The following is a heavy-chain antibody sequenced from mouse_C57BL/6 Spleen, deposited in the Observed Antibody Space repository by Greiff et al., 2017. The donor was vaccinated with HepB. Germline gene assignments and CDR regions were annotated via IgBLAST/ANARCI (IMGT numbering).Heavy chain of an antibody. CDR2: IDPNSGGT. CDR1: GYTFTSYW. Sequence: QVQLQQPGAELVKPGASVKLSCKASGYTFTSYWMHWVKQRPGRGLEWIGRIDPNSGGTKYNEKFKSKATLTVDKPSSTAYMQLSSLTSEESAVYYCARSYYDYSAWFAYWGQGTLVTVSA. J-gene: IGHJ3*01. V-gene: IGHV1-72*01. D-gene: IGHD2-4*01. CDR3: ARSYYDYSAWFAY.